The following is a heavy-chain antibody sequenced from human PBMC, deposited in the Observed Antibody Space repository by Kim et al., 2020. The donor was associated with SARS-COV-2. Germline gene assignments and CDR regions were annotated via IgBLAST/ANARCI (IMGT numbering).Heavy chain of an antibody. J-gene: IGHJ4*02. Sequence: ASVKVSCKASGYTFTNYGISWVRQAPGQGLEWMGWIRAYNGNTNYAQKFQGRVTMTTDTSTSTAYMELRSLRSDDTAVYYCARQGGENSYNYFDYWGQGSLVTVSS. V-gene: IGHV1-18*01. CDR1: GYTFTNYG. D-gene: IGHD4-17*01. CDR2: IRAYNGNT. CDR3: ARQGGENSYNYFDY.